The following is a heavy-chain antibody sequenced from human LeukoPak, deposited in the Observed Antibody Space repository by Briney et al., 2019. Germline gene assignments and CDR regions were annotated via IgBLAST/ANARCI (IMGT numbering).Heavy chain of an antibody. V-gene: IGHV3-53*01. CDR2: VYNDGST. D-gene: IGHD6-19*01. CDR3: ARGSSTVSAGYY. Sequence: PGGSLRLSCAASGFTVSSNYMSWVRQAPGKGLEWVSVVYNDGSTYYADSVKGRFTISRDNSKNTLYLQMNSLGAEDTAMYFCARGSSTVSAGYYWGQGTLVTVSS. J-gene: IGHJ4*02. CDR1: GFTVSSNY.